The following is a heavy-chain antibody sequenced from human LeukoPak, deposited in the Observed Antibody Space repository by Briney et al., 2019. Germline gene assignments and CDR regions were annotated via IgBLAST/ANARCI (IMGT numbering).Heavy chain of an antibody. CDR2: IFYTGDS. J-gene: IGHJ4*02. CDR1: GVSSSSSY. V-gene: IGHV4-59*08. Sequence: SETLSLTCIVSGVSSSSSYWSWIRQPPGKGLEWIGYIFYTGDSNHNPSFKSRVSISLDTSKDQISLKLSSVTAADTAVYYCARHRFASPLDSWGQGTLVTVSS. D-gene: IGHD2-21*01. CDR3: ARHRFASPLDS.